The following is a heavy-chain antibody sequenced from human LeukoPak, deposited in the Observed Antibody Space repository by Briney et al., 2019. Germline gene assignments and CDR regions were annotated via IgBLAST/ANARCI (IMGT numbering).Heavy chain of an antibody. CDR3: ARGLPPTP. CDR1: GFTISSHS. V-gene: IGHV3-48*04. Sequence: QSGGSLRLSCAASGFTISSHSMNWVRQAPGKGLEWVSFISRGDGTIYYADSVKGRFTISRDNARNSLYLQMNSLRAEDTAVYYCARGLPPTPWGQGTLVTVSS. J-gene: IGHJ5*02. CDR2: ISRGDGTI.